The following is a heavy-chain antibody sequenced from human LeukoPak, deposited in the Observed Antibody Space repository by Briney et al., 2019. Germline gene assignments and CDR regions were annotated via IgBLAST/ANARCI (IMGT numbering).Heavy chain of an antibody. Sequence: ASVKVSCKVSGYTLTELSMHWVRQAPGKGLEWMGGFDPEDGETIYAQKFQGRVTITADESTSTAYMELSSLRSKDTAVYYCARERVYGSGSYSPPLDYWGQGTLVTVSS. CDR1: GYTLTELS. J-gene: IGHJ4*02. CDR2: FDPEDGET. CDR3: ARERVYGSGSYSPPLDY. D-gene: IGHD3-10*01. V-gene: IGHV1-24*01.